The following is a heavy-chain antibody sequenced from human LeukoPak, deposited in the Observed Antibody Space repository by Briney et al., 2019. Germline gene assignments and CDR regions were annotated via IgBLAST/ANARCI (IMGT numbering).Heavy chain of an antibody. D-gene: IGHD3-16*01. J-gene: IGHJ4*02. Sequence: SETLSLTCAVYGGSFSGYYWSWIRQPPGKGLEWIGEINHSGSTNYNPSLKSRVTISVDTSKNQFSLKLSSVTAADTAVYYCASLTLGYWGQGTLVTVSS. V-gene: IGHV4-34*01. CDR1: GGSFSGYY. CDR2: INHSGST. CDR3: ASLTLGY.